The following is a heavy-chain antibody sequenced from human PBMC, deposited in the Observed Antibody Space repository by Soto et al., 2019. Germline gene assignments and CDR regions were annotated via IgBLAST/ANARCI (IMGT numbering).Heavy chain of an antibody. D-gene: IGHD3-3*01. V-gene: IGHV3-7*01. CDR1: GFSFSTYW. CDR3: AKDRAGAWSGINAFDI. J-gene: IGHJ3*02. CDR2: IKEDGGEK. Sequence: GGSLRLSCAAPGFSFSTYWMTWVRQAPGKGLEWVANIKEDGGEKYYADSVKGRFTISRDNSKNTLYLQMNSLRAEDTAVYYCAKDRAGAWSGINAFDIWGQGTMVTVSS.